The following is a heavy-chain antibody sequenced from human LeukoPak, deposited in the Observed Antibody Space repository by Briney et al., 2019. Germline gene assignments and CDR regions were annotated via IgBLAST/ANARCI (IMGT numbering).Heavy chain of an antibody. V-gene: IGHV4-38-2*02. J-gene: IGHJ4*02. CDR1: GYSISSGYY. CDR2: IYHSGST. CDR3: ARDGYSGNDGL. D-gene: IGHD5-12*01. Sequence: SETLSLTCTVSGYSISSGYYWGWIRQPPGKGLEWIGSIYHSGSTYYNPSLKSRVTISVDTSKNQFSLKLSSVTGADTAVYYCARDGYSGNDGLWGQGTLVTVSS.